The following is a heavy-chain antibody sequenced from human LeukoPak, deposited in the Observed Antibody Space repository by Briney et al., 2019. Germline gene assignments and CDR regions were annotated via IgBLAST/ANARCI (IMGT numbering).Heavy chain of an antibody. V-gene: IGHV1-18*01. J-gene: IGHJ5*02. CDR2: ISFYNGNT. Sequence: GASVEVSCKASGYTFDSYGISWVQQAPGQGLEWMGWISFYNGNTNYAQKLQGRVTLTTDTSTSTAYMELRSLRSDDTAVYYCARDPGGFDPWGQGTRVTVSS. CDR3: ARDPGGFDP. CDR1: GYTFDSYG. D-gene: IGHD3-16*01.